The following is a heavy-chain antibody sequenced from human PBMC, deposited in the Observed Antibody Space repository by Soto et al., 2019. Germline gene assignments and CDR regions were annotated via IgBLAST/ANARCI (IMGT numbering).Heavy chain of an antibody. Sequence: LRLSCAASGFTFSNAWMSWVRQAPGKGLEWVGRIKSKTDGGATDYAAPVKGRFTISRDDSKNTLYLQMNSLKTEDTAVYYCTTSIAAAGTGVYYYYGMDVWGQGTTVTVSS. J-gene: IGHJ6*02. CDR1: GFTFSNAW. CDR2: IKSKTDGGAT. V-gene: IGHV3-15*01. D-gene: IGHD6-13*01. CDR3: TTSIAAAGTGVYYYYGMDV.